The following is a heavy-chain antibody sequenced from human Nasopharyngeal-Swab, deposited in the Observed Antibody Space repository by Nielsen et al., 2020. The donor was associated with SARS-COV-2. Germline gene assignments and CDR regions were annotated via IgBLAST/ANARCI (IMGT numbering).Heavy chain of an antibody. CDR3: AKDKRVVTCYFDC. V-gene: IGHV3-9*01. CDR1: GFTFDDYA. CDR2: ISWNSGSI. J-gene: IGHJ4*02. Sequence: GGSLRLSCAASGFTFDDYAMHWFRQAPGKGLEWVPGISWNSGSIGYADSVKGRFPIPRDNAKNHLYLQMNSLRAEDTALYYCAKDKRVVTCYFDCWGQGTLVTVSS. D-gene: IGHD3-22*01.